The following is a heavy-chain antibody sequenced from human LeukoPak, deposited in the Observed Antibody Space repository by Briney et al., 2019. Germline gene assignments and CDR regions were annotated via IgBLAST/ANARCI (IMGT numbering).Heavy chain of an antibody. J-gene: IGHJ6*02. Sequence: ASVNVSCKASGGTFSSYAISWVRQAPGQGLEWMGRIIPILGIANYAQKFQGRVTITADKSTSTAYMELSSLRSEDTAVYYCASNIAAAGTAYYYYGMDVWGQGTTVTVSS. D-gene: IGHD6-13*01. V-gene: IGHV1-69*04. CDR1: GGTFSSYA. CDR2: IIPILGIA. CDR3: ASNIAAAGTAYYYYGMDV.